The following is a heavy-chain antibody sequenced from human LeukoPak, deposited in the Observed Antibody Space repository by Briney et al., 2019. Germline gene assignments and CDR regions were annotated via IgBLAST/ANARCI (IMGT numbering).Heavy chain of an antibody. CDR3: ASSPMTLTSGAFDI. D-gene: IGHD3-22*01. CDR2: IHYSGSA. J-gene: IGHJ3*02. Sequence: SETLSLTCAVYGGSFSGYYWTWIRQPPGKGLEWIGEIHYSGSATYNPSLKSRVTISVDTSENQFSLKLSSVIAADTAVYYCASSPMTLTSGAFDIWGQGTMVTVSS. V-gene: IGHV4-34*01. CDR1: GGSFSGYY.